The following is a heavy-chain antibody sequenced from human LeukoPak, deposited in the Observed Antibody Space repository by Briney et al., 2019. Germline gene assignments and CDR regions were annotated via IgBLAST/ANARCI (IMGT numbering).Heavy chain of an antibody. CDR3: AKSTGYSSGWYTY. CDR2: ISYDGSNK. Sequence: GGSLRLSCAASGFTFSNYGMHWVRQAPGKGLKWVAVISYDGSNKYYADSVKGRFTISRDNSKNTLYLQMNSLRAEDTAVYYCAKSTGYSSGWYTYWGQGTLVTVSS. CDR1: GFTFSNYG. V-gene: IGHV3-30*18. J-gene: IGHJ4*02. D-gene: IGHD6-19*01.